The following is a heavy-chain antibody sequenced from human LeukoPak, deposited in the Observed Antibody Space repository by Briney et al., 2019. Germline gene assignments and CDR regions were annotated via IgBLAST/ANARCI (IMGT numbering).Heavy chain of an antibody. CDR1: GFTFTKYW. D-gene: IGHD6-19*01. CDR3: ATRQWLAPPPDS. CDR2: INTDGTVT. J-gene: IGHJ4*02. Sequence: GGSLRLSCAASGFTFTKYWMLWVRQAPGKGLGSVSRINTDGTVTTYADSVKGRFTVSRDNADNTMFLQMNSVRDEDTAVYYCATRQWLAPPPDSWGQGTPVTVSS. V-gene: IGHV3-74*01.